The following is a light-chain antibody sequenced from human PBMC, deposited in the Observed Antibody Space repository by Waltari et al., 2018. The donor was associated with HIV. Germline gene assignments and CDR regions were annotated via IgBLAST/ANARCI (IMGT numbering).Light chain of an antibody. CDR2: GNT. V-gene: IGLV1-40*01. J-gene: IGLJ7*01. CDR1: RSNIGAGYD. Sequence: SVLTQPPSVSGAPGQTVTLSCTGSRSNIGAGYDIHWHQHLPGRAPKLLIYGNTNRPSGVPDRFSGSQSGTSASLVITGLQAEDEADYYCQSYDRSLSGGVFGGGTRLTVL. CDR3: QSYDRSLSGGV.